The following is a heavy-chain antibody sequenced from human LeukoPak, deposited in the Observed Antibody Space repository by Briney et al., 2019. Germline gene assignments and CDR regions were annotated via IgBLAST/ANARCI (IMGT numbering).Heavy chain of an antibody. J-gene: IGHJ4*02. CDR1: GYTFTSYG. V-gene: IGHV1-18*01. CDR3: ARDDVCSGGSCTIPCDY. D-gene: IGHD2-15*01. Sequence: ASVKVSCKASGYTFTSYGISWVRQAPGQGLEWTGWISAYNGNTNYAQKLQGRVTMTTDTSTSTAYMELRSLRSDDTAVYYCARDDVCSGGSCTIPCDYWGQGTLVNGST. CDR2: ISAYNGNT.